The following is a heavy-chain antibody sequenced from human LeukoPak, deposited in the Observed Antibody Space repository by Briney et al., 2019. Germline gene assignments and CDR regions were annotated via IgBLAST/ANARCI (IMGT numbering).Heavy chain of an antibody. CDR3: ARERVKRADFGLVLRGTWFDP. Sequence: ASVKVSCKASGYTFTNYGISWVRQAPGQGLEWMGWINPNSGGTNYAQKFQGRVTMTRDTSISTAYMELSRLRSDDTAVYYCARERVKRADFGLVLRGTWFDPWGQGTLVTVSS. J-gene: IGHJ5*02. CDR1: GYTFTNYG. D-gene: IGHD3-3*01. V-gene: IGHV1-2*02. CDR2: INPNSGGT.